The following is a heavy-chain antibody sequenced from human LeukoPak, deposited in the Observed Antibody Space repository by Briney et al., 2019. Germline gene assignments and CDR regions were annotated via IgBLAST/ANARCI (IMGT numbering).Heavy chain of an antibody. CDR3: ARDGGEGYFDY. V-gene: IGHV1-69*13. CDR1: GCTFSSYA. J-gene: IGHJ4*02. CDR2: IIPIFGTA. Sequence: LVKVSCKASGCTFSSYAISWVRQAPGQGLEWMGGIIPIFGTANYAQKFQGRVTITADESTSTAYMELSSLRSEDTAVYYCARDGGEGYFDYWGQGTLVTVSS. D-gene: IGHD2-15*01.